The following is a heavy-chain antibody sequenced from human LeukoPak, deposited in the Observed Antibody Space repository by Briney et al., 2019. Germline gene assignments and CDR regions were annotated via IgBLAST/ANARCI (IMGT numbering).Heavy chain of an antibody. V-gene: IGHV3-23*01. D-gene: IGHD3-10*01. CDR3: AKDMDGHNYNRWYFDL. Sequence: PGESLRLSCAASGFTFTSYAMTWVRQAPGKGPEWVSAIRGSGGSTNYADSVKGRFTISRDYSKNTLYLQMNSLRAEDTAVYYCAKDMDGHNYNRWYFDLWGRGTLVTVSS. CDR2: IRGSGGST. J-gene: IGHJ2*01. CDR1: GFTFTSYA.